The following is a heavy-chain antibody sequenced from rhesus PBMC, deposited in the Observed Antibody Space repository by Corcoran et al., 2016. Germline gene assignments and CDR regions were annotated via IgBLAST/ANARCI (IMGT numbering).Heavy chain of an antibody. CDR3: ARKYEDDYGYLVDY. Sequence: QLQLQESGPGLVKPSETLSVTCAGPGGSISSSYWSWIRQAPGKGLEWIGSIYGGVHSPTSNPSLQSRVTLSVATSKSPLALKLSSVTAADTAVYYCARKYEDDYGYLVDYWGQGVLVTVSS. J-gene: IGHJ4*01. CDR2: IYGGVHSP. CDR1: GGSISSSY. V-gene: IGHV4-169*01. D-gene: IGHD3-9*01.